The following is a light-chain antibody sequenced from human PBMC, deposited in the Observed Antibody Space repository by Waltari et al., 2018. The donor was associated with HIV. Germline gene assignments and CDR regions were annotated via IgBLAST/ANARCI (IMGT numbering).Light chain of an antibody. CDR2: GAS. V-gene: IGKV3-15*01. CDR1: QSVSSN. Sequence: EIVMTQPPATLSVSPGERATLSCRDSQSVSSNLAWYQQKPGQAPRLLIYGASNRATGIPARFSGSGSGTEFTLTISSLQSEDFAVYYCQQYNNWPGTFGQGTKLEIK. J-gene: IGKJ2*01. CDR3: QQYNNWPGT.